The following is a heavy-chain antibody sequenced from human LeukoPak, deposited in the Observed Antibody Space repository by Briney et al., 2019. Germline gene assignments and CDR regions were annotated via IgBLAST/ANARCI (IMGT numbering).Heavy chain of an antibody. J-gene: IGHJ4*02. CDR3: ARDQLGWADY. CDR1: GCSISSYY. V-gene: IGHV4-59*01. D-gene: IGHD7-27*01. CDR2: IYYSGST. Sequence: SETLSLTCTVSGCSISSYYWSWVRQPPGKGLEWIGYIYYSGSTNYNPSLKSRVTISEDTSKNHFSLKLRSVTAADTAVYYCARDQLGWADYWGQGTLVTVSS.